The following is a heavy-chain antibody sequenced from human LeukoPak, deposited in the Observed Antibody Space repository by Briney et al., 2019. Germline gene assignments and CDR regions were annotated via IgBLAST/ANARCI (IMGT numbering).Heavy chain of an antibody. CDR2: IYYSGST. V-gene: IGHV4-34*01. CDR1: GGSFSGYY. Sequence: PSETLSLTCAVYGGSFSGYYWSWIRQPPGKGLEWIGSIYYSGSTYYNPSLKSRVTISVDTSKNQFSLKLSSVTAADTAVYYCARPDYYGSGSYAFDIWGQGTMVTVSS. D-gene: IGHD3-10*01. J-gene: IGHJ3*02. CDR3: ARPDYYGSGSYAFDI.